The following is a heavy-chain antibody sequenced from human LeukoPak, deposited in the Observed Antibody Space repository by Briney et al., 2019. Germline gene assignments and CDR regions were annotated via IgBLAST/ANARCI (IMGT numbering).Heavy chain of an antibody. D-gene: IGHD3-22*01. CDR2: IYDSGST. J-gene: IGHJ4*02. Sequence: SETLSLTCAVSGGSIRSSYYYWGWIRQPPGKGLEWIGSIYDSGSTYYNPSLKSRVTISVDTSKNQFSLKLSSVTAADTAVYYCAREDHQGDSNDYWGQGTLVTVSS. CDR1: GGSIRSSYYY. CDR3: AREDHQGDSNDY. V-gene: IGHV4-39*07.